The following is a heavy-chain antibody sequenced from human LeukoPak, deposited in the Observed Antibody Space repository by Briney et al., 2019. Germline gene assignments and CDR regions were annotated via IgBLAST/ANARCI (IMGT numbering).Heavy chain of an antibody. Sequence: PSETLSLTCTVPGGSVSSASYYWSWIRQPPGKGLEWIGYIYYIGSTNYNPSLKSRVTISGDTSKNQFSLKLSSVTAADTAVYYCARVGWYGGLTQFDYWGQGTLVTVSS. J-gene: IGHJ4*02. CDR2: IYYIGST. D-gene: IGHD3-10*01. V-gene: IGHV4-61*01. CDR3: ARVGWYGGLTQFDY. CDR1: GGSVSSASYY.